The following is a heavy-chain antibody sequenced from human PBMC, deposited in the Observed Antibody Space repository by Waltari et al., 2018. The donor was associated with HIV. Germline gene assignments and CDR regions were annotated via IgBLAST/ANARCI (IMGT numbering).Heavy chain of an antibody. CDR3: AREIVGATSRHDY. V-gene: IGHV4-61*02. CDR2: IYTSGST. Sequence: QVQLQESGPGLVKPSQTLSLTCTVSGGSISSGSYYWSWIRQPAGKGLEWIGRIYTSGSTNYPPSLKSRVTISVDTSKNQFSLKLSSVTAADTAVYYCAREIVGATSRHDYCGQGTLVTVSS. CDR1: GGSISSGSYY. J-gene: IGHJ4*02. D-gene: IGHD1-26*01.